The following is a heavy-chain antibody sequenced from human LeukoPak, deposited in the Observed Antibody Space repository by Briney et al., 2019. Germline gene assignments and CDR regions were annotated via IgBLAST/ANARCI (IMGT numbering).Heavy chain of an antibody. CDR3: ARLPGSSWYYFDY. D-gene: IGHD6-13*01. CDR1: GGSISSYY. Sequence: SETLSLTCTVSGGSISSYYWSWIRQPPGKGLEWIGYIYYSGSTNYNPSLKSRVTISVDTSKNQFSLKLSSVTAADTAVYYCARLPGSSWYYFDYWGQGTLVTVSS. J-gene: IGHJ4*02. CDR2: IYYSGST. V-gene: IGHV4-59*08.